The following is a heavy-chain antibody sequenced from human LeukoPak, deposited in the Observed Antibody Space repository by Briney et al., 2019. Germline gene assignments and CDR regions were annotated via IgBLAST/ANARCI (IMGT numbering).Heavy chain of an antibody. V-gene: IGHV3-23*01. CDR1: GFTFSSYA. CDR2: ISGSGGST. Sequence: GGSLRLSCAAPGFTFSSYAMSWVRQAPGKGLEWVSAISGSGGSTYYADSVKGRFTISRDNSKNTLYLQMNSLRAEDTAVYYRAKGGGYGSGSYYIPIYWGQGTLVTLSS. CDR3: AKGGGYGSGSYYIPIY. D-gene: IGHD3-10*01. J-gene: IGHJ4*02.